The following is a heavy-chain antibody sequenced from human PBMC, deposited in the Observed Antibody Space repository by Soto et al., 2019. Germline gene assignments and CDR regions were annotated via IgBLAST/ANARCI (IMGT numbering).Heavy chain of an antibody. CDR3: LLVTYSGMDV. Sequence: TSETLSLTCALSGSSATAYYWTWIRQPPGEGLEWIGEINNRGNTNYNPSLKRRVTISLDTSKTQFSLKVESVTAADTAVYYCLLVTYSGMDVWGQGTTVTAP. D-gene: IGHD5-18*01. J-gene: IGHJ6*02. CDR2: INNRGNT. CDR1: GSSATAYY. V-gene: IGHV4-34*01.